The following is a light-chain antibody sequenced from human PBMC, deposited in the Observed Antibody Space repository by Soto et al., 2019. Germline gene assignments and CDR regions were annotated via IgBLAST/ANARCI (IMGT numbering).Light chain of an antibody. V-gene: IGKV3-20*01. CDR3: QHYGVSPPLT. CDR1: QSVRSNY. Sequence: DIVLTQSPGTLSVSPGERATLSCRASQSVRSNYLAWYQHKPGQAPRLLIYGASTRATGIPDRFSGSGSATDVNLTIGRLEPEDFAVYFCQHYGVSPPLTFGGGTNVELK. CDR2: GAS. J-gene: IGKJ4*01.